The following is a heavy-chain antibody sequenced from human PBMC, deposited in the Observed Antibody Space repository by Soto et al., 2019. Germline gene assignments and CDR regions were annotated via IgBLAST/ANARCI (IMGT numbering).Heavy chain of an antibody. Sequence: ASVKVSCKASGYTFTGYYMHWVRQAPGQGLEWMGGINTNTGGTNYAQQFQGRVTMTRDTSFSTAYMELSRLRSDDTAFYYCAREGRTEYSTSDWFDPWGQGTLVTVS. V-gene: IGHV1-2*02. J-gene: IGHJ5*02. D-gene: IGHD6-6*01. CDR1: GYTFTGYY. CDR3: AREGRTEYSTSDWFDP. CDR2: INTNTGGT.